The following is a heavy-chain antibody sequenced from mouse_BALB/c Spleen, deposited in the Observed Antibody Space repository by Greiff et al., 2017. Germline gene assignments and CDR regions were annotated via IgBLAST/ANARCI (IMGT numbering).Heavy chain of an antibody. Sequence: EVKLVESGGGLVKPGGSLKLSCAASGFTFSSYAMSWVRQTPEKRLEWVATISSGGSYTYYPDSVKGRFTISRDNAKNTLYLQMSSLRSEDTAMYYCASYDGYYPFDYWGQGTTLTVSS. CDR2: ISSGGSYT. D-gene: IGHD2-3*01. J-gene: IGHJ2*01. V-gene: IGHV5-9-3*01. CDR3: ASYDGYYPFDY. CDR1: GFTFSSYA.